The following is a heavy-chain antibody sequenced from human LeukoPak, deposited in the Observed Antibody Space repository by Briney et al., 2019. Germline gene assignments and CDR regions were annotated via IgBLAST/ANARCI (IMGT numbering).Heavy chain of an antibody. J-gene: IGHJ3*02. V-gene: IGHV4-38-2*02. Sequence: SETLSLTSAVSGYSVSSGFFWGWIRQPPGKGLEWIGSIYHSGSTYYNPSLKSRVTISLDTSKNQFSLRLSSVTAADTAVYYCARDSSGWFDDAFDIWGQGTMVAVSS. D-gene: IGHD6-19*01. CDR1: GYSVSSGFF. CDR3: ARDSSGWFDDAFDI. CDR2: IYHSGST.